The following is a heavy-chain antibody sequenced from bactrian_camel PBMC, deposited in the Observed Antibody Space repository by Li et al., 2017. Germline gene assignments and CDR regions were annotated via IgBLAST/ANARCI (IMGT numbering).Heavy chain of an antibody. D-gene: IGHD3*01. V-gene: IGHV3S31*01. CDR3: AGGQGFLTYLDY. CDR2: ISYTGIAT. CDR1: GFTFSIDA. Sequence: VQLVESGGGLVQPGGSLRLSCEASGFTFSIDAMSWVRQAPGKGLEWVSAISYTGIATYYADSVKGRYTISRDNAKATLYLQLNSLETEDTAMYYCAGGQGFLTYLDYWGQGTQVTVS. J-gene: IGHJ4*01.